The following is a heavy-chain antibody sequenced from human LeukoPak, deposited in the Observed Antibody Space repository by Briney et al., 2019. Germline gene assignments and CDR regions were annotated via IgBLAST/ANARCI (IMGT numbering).Heavy chain of an antibody. CDR2: INPDGRDT. D-gene: IGHD2-21*02. J-gene: IGHJ1*01. CDR3: ATWGDTTAEYFQR. CDR1: GFTFSNFL. Sequence: PGGSLRLSCAASGFTFSNFLMTWVRQAPGKGLEWVAHINPDGRDTYYVDSVKGRFTISRDNAQNSMYLQMNSLRVEDTAVYYCATWGDTTAEYFQRWGQGTLVTVSS. V-gene: IGHV3-7*01.